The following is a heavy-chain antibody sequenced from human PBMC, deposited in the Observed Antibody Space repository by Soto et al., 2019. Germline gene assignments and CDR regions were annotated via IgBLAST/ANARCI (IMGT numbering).Heavy chain of an antibody. CDR3: ARSYAYYDFWSGYYTNYYGMDV. D-gene: IGHD3-3*01. V-gene: IGHV4-4*02. Sequence: SETLSLTCAVSGGSISSCNWWSWVRQPPGKGLEWIGEIYHSGSTNYNPSLKSRVTISVDKSKNQFSLKLSYVTAADTAVYYCARSYAYYDFWSGYYTNYYGMDVCGQGTTVTVSS. J-gene: IGHJ6*02. CDR2: IYHSGST. CDR1: GGSISSCNW.